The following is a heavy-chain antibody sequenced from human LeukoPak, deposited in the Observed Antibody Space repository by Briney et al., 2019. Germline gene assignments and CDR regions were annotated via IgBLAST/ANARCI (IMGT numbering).Heavy chain of an antibody. CDR1: GFTFSSYG. Sequence: PGGSLRLSCAASGFTFSSYGMHWVRQAPGKGLEWVAVISYDGSNKYYADSVKGRFTISRDNSKNTLYLQMNSLRAEDTAVYYCAKAEGIAVAGSFIDLYYFDYWGQGTLVTVSS. CDR2: ISYDGSNK. V-gene: IGHV3-30*18. D-gene: IGHD6-19*01. J-gene: IGHJ4*02. CDR3: AKAEGIAVAGSFIDLYYFDY.